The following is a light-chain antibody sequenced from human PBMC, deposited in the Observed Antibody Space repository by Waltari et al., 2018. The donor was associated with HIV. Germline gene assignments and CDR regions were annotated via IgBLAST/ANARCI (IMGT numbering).Light chain of an antibody. V-gene: IGKV3-15*01. Sequence: EIVMTQSPATLSVSAGERVPLSCRASQSFGTKLAWYQQKPGQPPSLLSYAAPTRATGIPARFSGSGSGTEVSLTIKSLQSEDFAVYYCLQYNTWPLTFGQGTRLEI. CDR2: AAP. CDR1: QSFGTK. J-gene: IGKJ5*01. CDR3: LQYNTWPLT.